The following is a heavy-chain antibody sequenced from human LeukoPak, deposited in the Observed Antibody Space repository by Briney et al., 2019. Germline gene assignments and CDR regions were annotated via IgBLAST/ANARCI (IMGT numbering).Heavy chain of an antibody. CDR1: GYTFTSYD. CDR2: MNPNSGNT. CDR3: ARGPTRTAGRYGRFDP. D-gene: IGHD6-19*01. J-gene: IGHJ5*02. V-gene: IGHV1-8*01. Sequence: ASVKVSCKASGYTFTSYDINWVRQATGQGLEWMGWMNPNSGNTGYAQKFQGRVTMTRNTSISTAYMELSSLRSEDTAVYYCARGPTRTAGRYGRFDPWGQGTLVTVSS.